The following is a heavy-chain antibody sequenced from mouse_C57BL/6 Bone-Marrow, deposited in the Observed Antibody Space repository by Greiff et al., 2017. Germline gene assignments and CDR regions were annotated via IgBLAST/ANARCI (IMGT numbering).Heavy chain of an antibody. V-gene: IGHV1-19*01. Sequence: VQLQQSGPVLVQPGASVKMSCKASGYTFTDYYMNWVKQSHGKSLEWIGVINPYNGGTSYNQKFKGKATLTVDKSSSTAYMELNSLTSEDSAVYYCARGGAGYYYAMDYWGQGTSVTVSS. CDR1: GYTFTDYY. CDR2: INPYNGGT. J-gene: IGHJ4*01. CDR3: ARGGAGYYYAMDY.